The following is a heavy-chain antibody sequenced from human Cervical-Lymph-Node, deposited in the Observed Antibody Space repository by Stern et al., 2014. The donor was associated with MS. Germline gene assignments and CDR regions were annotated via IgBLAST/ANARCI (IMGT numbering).Heavy chain of an antibody. D-gene: IGHD3-10*01. CDR1: GGTFSSYA. V-gene: IGHV1-69*01. J-gene: IGHJ6*02. Sequence: VQLVESGAEVKKPGSSVRVSCTASGGTFSSYAISWVRQAPGQGLEWMGWIIPMFGTANYAQTFQGRVTITADDSTTTAYMEVSSLRSEDTSVYYCASSVGELTPEAVWGQGTTVTVFS. CDR2: IIPMFGTA. CDR3: ASSVGELTPEAV.